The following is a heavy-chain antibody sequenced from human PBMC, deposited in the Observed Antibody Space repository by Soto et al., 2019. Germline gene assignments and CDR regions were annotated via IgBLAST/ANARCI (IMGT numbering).Heavy chain of an antibody. CDR2: INPNSGGT. D-gene: IGHD2-2*01. V-gene: IGHV1-2*04. Sequence: ASVKVSCKASGYTFTGYYMHWVRQAPGQGLEWMGWINPNSGGTNYAQKFQGWVTMTRDTSISTAYMELSRLRSDDTAVYYCAREDCSSTSCYEGTYYYYGMDVWGQGTTVTVSS. CDR1: GYTFTGYY. CDR3: AREDCSSTSCYEGTYYYYGMDV. J-gene: IGHJ6*02.